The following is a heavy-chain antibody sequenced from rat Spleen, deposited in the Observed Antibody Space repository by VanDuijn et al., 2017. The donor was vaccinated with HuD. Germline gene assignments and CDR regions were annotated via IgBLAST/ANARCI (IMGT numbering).Heavy chain of an antibody. CDR1: DFSLINFG. CDR3: TSLFLPHSRAFDN. D-gene: IGHD1-2*01. Sequence: QVQLKESGPGLVQSSQTLSLTCTVSDFSLINFGVSWVRQPPGKGLEWIGAIWSGGSTDYNSPLKSQLGINRDTSKVQVFLKMNSLQPDDTAIYFCTSLFLPHSRAFDNWGQGVMVTVSS. V-gene: IGHV2-15*01. J-gene: IGHJ2*01. CDR2: IWSGGST.